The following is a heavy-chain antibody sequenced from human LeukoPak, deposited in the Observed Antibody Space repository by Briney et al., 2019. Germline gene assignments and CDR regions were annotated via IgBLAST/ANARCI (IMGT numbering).Heavy chain of an antibody. V-gene: IGHV3-11*01. Sequence: GGSLRLSCAASGFTFSDYYMSWIRQAPGKGLEWVSYISSSGSTIYYADSVKGRFTISRDNAKNSLYLQMNSLRAEDTAVYYCATDYYDSSGYLDVFDYWGQGTLVTVSS. J-gene: IGHJ4*02. CDR3: ATDYYDSSGYLDVFDY. CDR2: ISSSGSTI. D-gene: IGHD3-22*01. CDR1: GFTFSDYY.